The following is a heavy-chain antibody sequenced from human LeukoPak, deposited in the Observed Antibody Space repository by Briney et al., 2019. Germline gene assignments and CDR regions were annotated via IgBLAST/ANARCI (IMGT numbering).Heavy chain of an antibody. Sequence: QTGGSLRLSCAASGFTFSSYAMRWVRQAPGKGLEWVSAISGSGGSTYYADSVKGRFTISRDNSKNTVYLQMNSLRAEDTAVYYCAKTTIGYSSGRYPGWPVDYWGQGTLVTVSS. D-gene: IGHD6-19*01. J-gene: IGHJ4*02. V-gene: IGHV3-23*01. CDR3: AKTTIGYSSGRYPGWPVDY. CDR2: ISGSGGST. CDR1: GFTFSSYA.